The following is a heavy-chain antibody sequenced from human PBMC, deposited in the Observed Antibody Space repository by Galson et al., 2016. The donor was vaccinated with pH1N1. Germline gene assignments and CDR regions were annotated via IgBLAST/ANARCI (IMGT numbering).Heavy chain of an antibody. CDR3: AKFCSTCPFDY. CDR2: ISGSGAST. D-gene: IGHD3-10*02. V-gene: IGHV3-23*01. Sequence: SLRLSCAAFQITFSDYAMSWVRQAPGKGLQWVSTISGSGASTYYAASVEGRFTISRDNSKSTLFLQLDRLRAEDTAVYYCAKFCSTCPFDYWGQGVLVVVSA. J-gene: IGHJ4*02. CDR1: QITFSDYA.